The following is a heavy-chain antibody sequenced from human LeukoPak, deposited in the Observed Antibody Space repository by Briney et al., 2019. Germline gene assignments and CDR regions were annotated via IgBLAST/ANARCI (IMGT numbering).Heavy chain of an antibody. J-gene: IGHJ4*02. V-gene: IGHV1-2*02. CDR3: ARDTALVKGYFDY. CDR2: INPNSGGT. D-gene: IGHD5-18*01. CDR1: GYTFTGYY. Sequence: GASVKVSCKASGYTFTGYYMHWVRQAPGQGLEWMGWINPNSGGTNYAQKFQGRVTMTRDTSISTAYMELSRLRSDDTAVYYCARDTALVKGYFDYWGQGTLVTVSS.